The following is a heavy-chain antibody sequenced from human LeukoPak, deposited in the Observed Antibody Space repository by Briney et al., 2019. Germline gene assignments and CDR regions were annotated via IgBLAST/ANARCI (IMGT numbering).Heavy chain of an antibody. CDR3: ARHCSGGSCYSGFDP. J-gene: IGHJ5*02. CDR2: IYPGDSDT. CDR1: GYSFTSYW. V-gene: IGHV5-51*01. Sequence: GESLKISCKSSGYSFTSYWIGWARQMPGKGLEWMGIIYPGDSDTRYSPSFQGQVTISADKSISTAYLQWSSLKASDTAMYYCARHCSGGSCYSGFDPWGQGTLVTVSS. D-gene: IGHD2-15*01.